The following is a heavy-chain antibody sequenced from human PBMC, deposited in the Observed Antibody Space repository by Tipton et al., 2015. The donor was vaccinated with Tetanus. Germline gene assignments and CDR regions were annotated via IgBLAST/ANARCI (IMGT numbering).Heavy chain of an antibody. CDR1: GGSIDRSTWY. Sequence: LRLSCAVSGGSIDRSTWYWGWIRHSPGKGLEWIGGLYDSGSTHYNPSLESRVTVSVDTSRTQFSLTLNSVTAADTAIYYCARGSQGLDPWGPGTPVTVPS. V-gene: IGHV4-39*01. CDR3: ARGSQGLDP. CDR2: LYDSGST. J-gene: IGHJ5*02.